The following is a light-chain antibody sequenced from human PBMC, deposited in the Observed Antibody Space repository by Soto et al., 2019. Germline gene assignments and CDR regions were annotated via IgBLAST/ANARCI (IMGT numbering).Light chain of an antibody. Sequence: QSALTQPRSVSGSPGQSVTISCSGTSSDVGRYNWVSWYQQHPGKAPKLMIYDVTQRPSGVPDRFSASKSGTTASLTISGLQVEDEADYYCCSPEDTHIVVFGGGTKLTVL. CDR2: DVT. J-gene: IGLJ2*01. CDR3: CSPEDTHIVV. V-gene: IGLV2-11*01. CDR1: SSDVGRYNW.